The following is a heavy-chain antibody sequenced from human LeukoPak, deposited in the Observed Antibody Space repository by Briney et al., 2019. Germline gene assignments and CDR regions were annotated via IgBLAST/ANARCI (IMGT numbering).Heavy chain of an antibody. D-gene: IGHD2-2*01. Sequence: GESLKISCKGSGYSFTSYWIGRVRQMPGKGLEWMGIIYPGDSDTRYSPSFQGQVTISADKSISTAYLQWSSLKASDTAMYYCARRRYCSSTSCYWFDPWGQGTLVTVSS. J-gene: IGHJ5*02. CDR1: GYSFTSYW. CDR3: ARRRYCSSTSCYWFDP. CDR2: IYPGDSDT. V-gene: IGHV5-51*01.